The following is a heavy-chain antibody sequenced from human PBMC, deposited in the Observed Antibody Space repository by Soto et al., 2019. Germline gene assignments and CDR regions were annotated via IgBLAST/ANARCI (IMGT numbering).Heavy chain of an antibody. CDR1: GGSFSGYY. V-gene: IGHV4-34*01. CDR3: ARGQPWRGTGTRENWFDP. CDR2: INHSGST. D-gene: IGHD1-1*01. Sequence: QVQLQQWGAGLLKPSETLSLTCAVYGGSFSGYYWSWIRQPPGKGLEWIGEINHSGSTNYNPSLKSRVTISVDTSKNQFSLKLSSVTAADTAVYYCARGQPWRGTGTRENWFDPWGQGTLVTVSS. J-gene: IGHJ5*02.